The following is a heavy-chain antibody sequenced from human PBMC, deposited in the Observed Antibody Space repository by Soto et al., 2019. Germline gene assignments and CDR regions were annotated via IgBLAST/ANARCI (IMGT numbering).Heavy chain of an antibody. D-gene: IGHD4-17*01. CDR1: GLTVSTNY. Sequence: EVQLVETGGGLILPGGSLRLSCAASGLTVSTNYMSWVRQAPGRGLEWVSLIYSDGATYYADSVKGRFTISRDNSKNTLYLQMNSLRAEDTAVYYCAREGVEYGDYSFDIWGQGTIVTVSS. CDR2: IYSDGAT. J-gene: IGHJ3*02. V-gene: IGHV3-53*02. CDR3: AREGVEYGDYSFDI.